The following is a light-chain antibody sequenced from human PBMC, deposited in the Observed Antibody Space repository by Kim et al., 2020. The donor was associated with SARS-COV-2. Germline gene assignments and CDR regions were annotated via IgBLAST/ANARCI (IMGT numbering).Light chain of an antibody. CDR3: ASWDDTLDGWV. Sequence: GQRVTISCSGSRSNIGYNSVNWYHQVPGTAPHLLIYTNTQRPAGVPDRFSGAKSGTSASLAISGLQSADEGDYYCASWDDTLDGWVFGGGTQLTVL. V-gene: IGLV1-44*01. J-gene: IGLJ3*02. CDR1: RSNIGYNS. CDR2: TNT.